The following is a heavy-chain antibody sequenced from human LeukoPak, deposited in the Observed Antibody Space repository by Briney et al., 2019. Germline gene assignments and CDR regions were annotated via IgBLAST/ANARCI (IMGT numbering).Heavy chain of an antibody. V-gene: IGHV4-61*02. CDR1: GGSISSGSYY. Sequence: PSQTLSLTCTVSGGSISSGSYYWSWIRQPAGKGLEWIGRIYTSGSTNYNPSLKSRVTISVDTSKNQFSLKLSSVTAADTAVYYCARVRLDGELLHYYYYYYMDVWGKGTTVTVSS. CDR2: IYTSGST. J-gene: IGHJ6*03. D-gene: IGHD1-26*01. CDR3: ARVRLDGELLHYYYYYYMDV.